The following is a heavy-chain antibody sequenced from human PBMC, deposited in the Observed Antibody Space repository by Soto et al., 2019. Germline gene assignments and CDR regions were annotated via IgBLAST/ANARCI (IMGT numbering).Heavy chain of an antibody. D-gene: IGHD1-7*01. J-gene: IGHJ5*02. CDR3: ARAAGRFGELYWFDP. CDR1: GYTFTSYN. CDR2: INTLGSST. V-gene: IGHV1-46*01. Sequence: QVQLVQSGAEVKKPGASVKVSCKASGYTFTSYNMHWVRQAPGQGLEWVGMINTLGSSTTYAQKSRGRVSITRTTSTTTGYMELTNLSPDDTAVYYCARAAGRFGELYWFDPWGQGTLVTVSP.